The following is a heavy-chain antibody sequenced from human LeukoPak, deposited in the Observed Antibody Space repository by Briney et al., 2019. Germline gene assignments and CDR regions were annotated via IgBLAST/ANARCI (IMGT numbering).Heavy chain of an antibody. D-gene: IGHD4-23*01. J-gene: IGHJ5*02. CDR2: IIPIFGTA. Sequence: ASVKVSCKASGGTFSSYAISWVRQAPGQGLEWMGGIIPIFGTANYAQKFQGRVTITADESTSIAYMELSSLRSEDTAVYYCARDNSVEDTAWWFDPWGQGTLVTVSS. CDR3: ARDNSVEDTAWWFDP. CDR1: GGTFSSYA. V-gene: IGHV1-69*13.